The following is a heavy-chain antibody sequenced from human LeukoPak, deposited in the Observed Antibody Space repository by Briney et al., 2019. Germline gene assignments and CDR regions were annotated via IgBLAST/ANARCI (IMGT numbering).Heavy chain of an antibody. Sequence: PSETLSLTCAVYGESFSGYYWTWIRQPPGKGLEWIADVNHSGSTNYNPSLKSRVSISVDTSKNQFSLKLTSVTDADTAVYYCARAREGATIDYWGQGTLVTVSS. D-gene: IGHD1-26*01. CDR2: VNHSGST. J-gene: IGHJ4*02. CDR1: GESFSGYY. CDR3: ARAREGATIDY. V-gene: IGHV4-34*01.